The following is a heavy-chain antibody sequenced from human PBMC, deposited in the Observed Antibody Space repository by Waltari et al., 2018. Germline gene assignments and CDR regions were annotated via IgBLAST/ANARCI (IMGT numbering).Heavy chain of an antibody. CDR3: ARGDGTGKYGY. Sequence: QVQLQQWGAGLLKPSETLSLTCAVYGGSFRGYYWSWIRQPPGKGLEWLGKTTDSERSKDNPSIKSRSSISVDTSKNQFSLTVFAVTAADAAVYYCARGDGTGKYGYWGQGTRVTVSS. V-gene: IGHV4-34*02. CDR2: TTDSERS. D-gene: IGHD1-1*01. CDR1: GGSFRGYY. J-gene: IGHJ4*02.